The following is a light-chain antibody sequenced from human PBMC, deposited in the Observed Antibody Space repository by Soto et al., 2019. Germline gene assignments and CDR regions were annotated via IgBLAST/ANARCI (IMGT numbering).Light chain of an antibody. V-gene: IGKV3-11*01. CDR2: LTS. CDR1: QAVNTR. Sequence: EIVLTQSPATLSSFPGDRVTLSCRASQAVNTRLAWYQHKPGQAPRLLIYLTSNRAAGIPARFSGSGSETDFTLTISDVEPADFAVYYCHHRQSWPRTFGHGTKGDIK. J-gene: IGKJ1*01. CDR3: HHRQSWPRT.